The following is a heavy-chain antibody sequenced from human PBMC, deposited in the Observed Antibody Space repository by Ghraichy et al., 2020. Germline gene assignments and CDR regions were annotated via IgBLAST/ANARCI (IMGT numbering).Heavy chain of an antibody. Sequence: SLRLSCAASGFTFSYFGMHWVRQAPGKGLECVAVIWHDGTKEYYADSVKGRFTISRDNSKDTLYLTMNNLRAEATAVYYCARELLHDGVNYYYGLDVWGQGTTVTVSS. V-gene: IGHV3-33*08. CDR2: IWHDGTKE. D-gene: IGHD4-23*01. J-gene: IGHJ6*02. CDR3: ARELLHDGVNYYYGLDV. CDR1: GFTFSYFG.